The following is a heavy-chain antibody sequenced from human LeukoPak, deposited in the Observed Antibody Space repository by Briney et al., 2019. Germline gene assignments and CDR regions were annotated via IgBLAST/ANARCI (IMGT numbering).Heavy chain of an antibody. CDR3: ARDLLSTAGYFDY. J-gene: IGHJ4*02. D-gene: IGHD6-19*01. CDR2: IYYSGST. CDR1: GTSISSYY. Sequence: SETLSLTCTVSGTSISSYYWSWIRQPPGKGLEWIGYIYYSGSTNYNPSLKSRVTISVDTSKNQFSLNLSSVTAADTAVYYCARDLLSTAGYFDYWGQGTLVTVSS. V-gene: IGHV4-59*01.